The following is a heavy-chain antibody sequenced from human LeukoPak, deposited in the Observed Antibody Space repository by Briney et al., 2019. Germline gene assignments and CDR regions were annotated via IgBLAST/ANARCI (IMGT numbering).Heavy chain of an antibody. CDR1: GHTLTGHY. V-gene: IGHV1-2*07. CDR3: ARGCSSTSCYAGYYYGMDV. D-gene: IGHD2-2*01. Sequence: ASVKVSCETSGHTLTGHYMHCVRQAPGQGLEWMRCINYNSGDTKYAHKFQDRVTMARDTSISTAYMELSRLKSDDTAVYFCARGCSSTSCYAGYYYGMDVWGQGTTVTVSS. J-gene: IGHJ6*02. CDR2: INYNSGDT.